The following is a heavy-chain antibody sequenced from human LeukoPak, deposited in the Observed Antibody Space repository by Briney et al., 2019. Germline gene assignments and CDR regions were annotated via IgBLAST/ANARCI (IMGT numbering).Heavy chain of an antibody. J-gene: IGHJ4*02. CDR3: ARAWGMTTVTTTQDY. Sequence: ASVKVSCKASGYTFPSYGISWVRQAPGQGLEWMGWISAYNGNTNYAQKLQGRVTMTTDTSTSTAYMELRSLRSDGTAVYYCARAWGMTTVTTTQDYWGQGTLVTVSS. CDR1: GYTFPSYG. CDR2: ISAYNGNT. D-gene: IGHD4-17*01. V-gene: IGHV1-18*01.